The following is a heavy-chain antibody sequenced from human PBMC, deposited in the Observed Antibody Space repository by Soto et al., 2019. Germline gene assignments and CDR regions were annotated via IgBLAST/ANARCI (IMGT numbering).Heavy chain of an antibody. V-gene: IGHV3-23*01. CDR2: LSGSGAST. Sequence: GGSQRLSCVASGFTFNKYALAWVRQARRNRLEWVSSLSGSGASTYDADSGYGRFTFSRDNSNNTLYLQMNSLRAEDTAVYYCAKPPGVITVITSFDHWGQGTTVIVSS. CDR1: GFTFNKYA. J-gene: IGHJ4*02. CDR3: AKPPGVITVITSFDH. D-gene: IGHD3-16*01.